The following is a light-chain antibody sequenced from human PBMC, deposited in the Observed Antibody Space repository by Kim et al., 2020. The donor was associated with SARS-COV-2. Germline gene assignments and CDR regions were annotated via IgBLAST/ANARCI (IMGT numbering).Light chain of an antibody. J-gene: IGKJ5*01. CDR1: QSISSW. CDR2: KAS. V-gene: IGKV1-5*03. CDR3: QQYNSYPIT. Sequence: ESVGDRVTIPCRASQSISSWLAWYQQKPGKAPKLLIYKASSLESGVPSRFSGSGSGTEFTLTISSLQPDDFATYYCQQYNSYPITFGQGTRLEIK.